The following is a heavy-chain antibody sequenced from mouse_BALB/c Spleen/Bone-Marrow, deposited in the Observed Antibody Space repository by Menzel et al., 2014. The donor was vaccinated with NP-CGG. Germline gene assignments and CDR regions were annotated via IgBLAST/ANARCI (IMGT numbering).Heavy chain of an antibody. V-gene: IGHV2-2*02. J-gene: IGHJ1*01. CDR1: GFSLTSYG. CDR2: IWSGGST. CDR3: ASEGYYWYFDV. Sequence: QVQLQQSGPGLVQPSQSLSTTCTVSGFSLTSYGVHLVRQSPGKGLEWLGVIWSGGSTDYNAAFISRLSLRKDNSKSXVFFKMNSLQANDTAIYYCASEGYYWYFDVWGAGTTVTVSS. D-gene: IGHD2-3*01.